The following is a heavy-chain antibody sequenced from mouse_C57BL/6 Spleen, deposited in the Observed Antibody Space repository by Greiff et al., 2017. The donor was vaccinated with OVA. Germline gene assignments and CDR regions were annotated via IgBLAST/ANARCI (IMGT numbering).Heavy chain of an antibody. D-gene: IGHD2-4*01. CDR2: ISDGGSYT. V-gene: IGHV5-4*01. Sequence: DVMLVESGGGLVKPGGSLKLSCAASGFTFSSYAMSWVRQTPEKRLEWVATISDGGSYTYYPDNVKGRFTISRDNAKNNLYLQMSHLKSEDTAMYYCARDFEYDGDCAYWGQGTLVTVSA. CDR3: ARDFEYDGDCAY. CDR1: GFTFSSYA. J-gene: IGHJ3*01.